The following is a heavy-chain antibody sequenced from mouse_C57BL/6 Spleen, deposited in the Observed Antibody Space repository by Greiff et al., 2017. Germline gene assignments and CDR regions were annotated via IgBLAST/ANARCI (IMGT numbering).Heavy chain of an antibody. CDR2: IYPGDGDT. Sequence: VKLMESGAELVKPGASVKISCKASGYAFSSYWMNWVKQRPGKGLEWIGQIYPGDGDTNYNGKFKGKATLTADKASSTAYMQLSSLTSEDAAVYFCARTDDYGGDYWGQGTTLTVSS. V-gene: IGHV1-80*01. CDR3: ARTDDYGGDY. CDR1: GYAFSSYW. D-gene: IGHD2-4*01. J-gene: IGHJ2*01.